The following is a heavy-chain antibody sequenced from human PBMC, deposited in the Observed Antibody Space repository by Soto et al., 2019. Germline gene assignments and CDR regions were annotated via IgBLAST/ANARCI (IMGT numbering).Heavy chain of an antibody. Sequence: GGSLRLSCAASGFTFSNAWMNWVRQAPGKGLEWVGRIKSKTDGGATDYAAPVKGRFTISRDDSKNTLYLQMNSLKTEDTAVYYCPPELYCSSTSCYHFPVWPYWGQGTLVTVSS. D-gene: IGHD2-2*01. CDR2: IKSKTDGGAT. V-gene: IGHV3-15*07. CDR1: GFTFSNAW. CDR3: PPELYCSSTSCYHFPVWPY. J-gene: IGHJ4*02.